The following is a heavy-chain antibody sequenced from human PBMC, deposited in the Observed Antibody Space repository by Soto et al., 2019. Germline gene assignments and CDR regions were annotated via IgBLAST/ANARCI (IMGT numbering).Heavy chain of an antibody. CDR2: INTGGST. CDR3: ARIQTMIVPQGAFDI. CDR1: IGALSSGDYY. Sequence: SETLSLTCTVSIGALSSGDYYWTWVRQLPGEGLEWMGYINTGGSTYFNPSLKSRVTISVDTSKNQFSLKLSSVTAAETAVYYCARIQTMIVPQGAFDIWGQGTMVTVSS. D-gene: IGHD3-22*01. V-gene: IGHV4-61*08. J-gene: IGHJ3*02.